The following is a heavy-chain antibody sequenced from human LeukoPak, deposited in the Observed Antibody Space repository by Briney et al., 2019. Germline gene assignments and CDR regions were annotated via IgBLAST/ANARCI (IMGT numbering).Heavy chain of an antibody. CDR3: ARTYDSSGYYIWFDP. Sequence: SETLSLTCTVSGGSIRSGDYSWNWIRQHPGKGLEWIGYIYYSGSTNYNPSLKSRVTISVDTSKNQFSLKLSSVTAADTAVYYCARTYDSSGYYIWFDPWGQGTLVTVSS. CDR2: IYYSGST. J-gene: IGHJ5*02. D-gene: IGHD3-22*01. CDR1: GGSIRSGDYS. V-gene: IGHV4-61*08.